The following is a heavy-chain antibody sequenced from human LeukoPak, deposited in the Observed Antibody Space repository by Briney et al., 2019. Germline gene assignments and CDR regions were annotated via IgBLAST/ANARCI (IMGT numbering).Heavy chain of an antibody. CDR3: ARVLLGSGWDAVYYYYYMDV. V-gene: IGHV1-2*02. D-gene: IGHD6-19*01. CDR1: GYTFTGYY. J-gene: IGHJ6*03. CDR2: INPKSGDT. Sequence: ASVKVSCKASGYTFTGYYLHWVRQAPGQGPERLGWINPKSGDTNSAQKFQGRVTMTRDTSISTAYMELSRLRSDDTAVYYCARVLLGSGWDAVYYYYYMDVWGKGTTVTVSS.